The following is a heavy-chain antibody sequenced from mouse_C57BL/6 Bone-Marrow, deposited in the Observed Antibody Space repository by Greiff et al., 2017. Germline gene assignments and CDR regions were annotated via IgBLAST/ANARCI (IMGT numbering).Heavy chain of an antibody. CDR1: GYTFTSYW. Sequence: QVQLQQPGAELVMPGASVKLSCKASGYTFTSYWMHWVKQRPGQGLEWIGEIDTSYSYTNYNQQFKGKSTLTVDKSSSTAYMQLSSLTSEYSAVYYCARSARAWFAYWGQGTLVTVSA. V-gene: IGHV1-69*01. J-gene: IGHJ3*01. CDR2: IDTSYSYT. CDR3: ARSARAWFAY.